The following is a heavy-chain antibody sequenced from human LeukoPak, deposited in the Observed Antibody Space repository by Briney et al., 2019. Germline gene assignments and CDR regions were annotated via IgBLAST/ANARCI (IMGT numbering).Heavy chain of an antibody. CDR1: GFTFSNAW. V-gene: IGHV3-15*01. D-gene: IGHD3-10*01. J-gene: IGHJ4*02. CDR2: IKSKTDGGTT. Sequence: PGGSPRLSCAASGFTFSNAWMSWVRQAPGKGLEWVGRIKSKTDGGTTDYAAPVKGRFIVSRDDSKNTLYLQMNSLKTEDTAVYYCTTGPPDYYGSGSYLDYWGQGTLVTVSS. CDR3: TTGPPDYYGSGSYLDY.